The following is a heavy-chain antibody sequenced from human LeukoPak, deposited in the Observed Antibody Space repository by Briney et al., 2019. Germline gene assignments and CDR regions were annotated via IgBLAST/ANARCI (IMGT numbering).Heavy chain of an antibody. CDR2: VYTSGST. CDR1: GGSISSDNYF. V-gene: IGHV4-61*02. D-gene: IGHD4-17*01. CDR3: ARLHAQTTVTTSAFDY. J-gene: IGHJ4*02. Sequence: SETLSLTCTVSGGSISSDNYFWSWIRQPAGKGLEWIGRVYTSGSTNYNPSLKSRVTISVDTSKNQFSLKLSSVTAADTAVYYCARLHAQTTVTTSAFDYWGQGTLVTVSS.